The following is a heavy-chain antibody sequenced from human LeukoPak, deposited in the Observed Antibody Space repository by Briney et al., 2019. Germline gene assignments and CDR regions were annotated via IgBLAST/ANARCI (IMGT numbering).Heavy chain of an antibody. Sequence: PGGSLRLSCAASGFTFNDYALHWVRQAPGKGLEWVAVISYDGSNKYYADSVKGRFTISRDNSKNTLYLQMNSLRAEDTAVYYCARESRHSSSWYTPDYWGQGTLVTVSS. CDR1: GFTFNDYA. CDR3: ARESRHSSSWYTPDY. CDR2: ISYDGSNK. J-gene: IGHJ4*02. V-gene: IGHV3-30*04. D-gene: IGHD6-13*01.